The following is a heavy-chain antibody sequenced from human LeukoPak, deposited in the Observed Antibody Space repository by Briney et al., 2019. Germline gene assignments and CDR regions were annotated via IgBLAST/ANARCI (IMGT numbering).Heavy chain of an antibody. CDR2: ISSSSSYI. Sequence: GGSLRLSCAASGFTFSSYSMNWVRQAPGKGLEWVSSISSSSSYIYYADLVKGRFTISRDNAKNSLYLQMNSLRAEDTAVYYCARDLGDYVDYWGQGTLVTVSS. CDR3: ARDLGDYVDY. V-gene: IGHV3-21*01. J-gene: IGHJ4*02. CDR1: GFTFSSYS. D-gene: IGHD7-27*01.